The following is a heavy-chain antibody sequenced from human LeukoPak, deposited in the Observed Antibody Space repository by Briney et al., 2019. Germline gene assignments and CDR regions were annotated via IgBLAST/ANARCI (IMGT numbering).Heavy chain of an antibody. Sequence: SETLSLTCTVSGYSISSGYYWGWIRQPPGKGLEWIGSIYHSGSAYYNPSLKSRVTISVDTSKNQFSLKLSSVAAADTAVYYCARGPDCSSASCPYPYYFDYWGQGTLVTVSS. CDR2: IYHSGSA. D-gene: IGHD2-2*01. J-gene: IGHJ4*02. CDR3: ARGPDCSSASCPYPYYFDY. CDR1: GYSISSGYY. V-gene: IGHV4-38-2*02.